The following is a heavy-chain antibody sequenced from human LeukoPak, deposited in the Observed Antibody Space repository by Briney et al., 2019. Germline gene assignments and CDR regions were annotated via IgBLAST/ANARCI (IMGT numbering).Heavy chain of an antibody. CDR2: ISGSGGST. V-gene: IGHV3-23*01. Sequence: GGSLRLSCGASGFRFSSYAMSWVRQAPGKGLEWVSSISGSGGSTYYTDSVKGRFAISRDNSKSTLYLQMDSLGTDDTALYYCVKGGQNYDFWRFDYWGQGTLVTASS. D-gene: IGHD3-3*01. CDR1: GFRFSSYA. J-gene: IGHJ4*02. CDR3: VKGGQNYDFWRFDY.